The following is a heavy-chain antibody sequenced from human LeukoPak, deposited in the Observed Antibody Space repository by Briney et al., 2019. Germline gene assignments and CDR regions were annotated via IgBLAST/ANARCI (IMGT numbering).Heavy chain of an antibody. V-gene: IGHV3-23*01. CDR1: GFTFSSYA. CDR3: AKVLRGYSGYDYNYFDY. J-gene: IGHJ4*02. CDR2: ISGSGGST. D-gene: IGHD5-12*01. Sequence: RGSLRLSCAASGFTFSSYAMSWVRQAPGKGLEWVSAISGSGGSTYYADSVKGRFTISRDNSKNTLYLQMNSLRAEDTAVYYCAKVLRGYSGYDYNYFDYWGQGTLVTVSS.